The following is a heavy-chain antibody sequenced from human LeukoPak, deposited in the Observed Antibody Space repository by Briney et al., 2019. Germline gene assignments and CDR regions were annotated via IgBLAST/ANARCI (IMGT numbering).Heavy chain of an antibody. CDR2: IRNKAYGGRT. Sequence: GGSLRLSCTASGFTFGDYAISWVRQAPGEGLKWIAFIRNKAYGGRTEYAASVKGRFTISRDDSKSIAYLQMNSLKTEDTAVYYCTRDDYYWGQGALVTVSS. CDR3: TRDDYY. D-gene: IGHD4/OR15-4a*01. V-gene: IGHV3-49*04. CDR1: GFTFGDYA. J-gene: IGHJ4*02.